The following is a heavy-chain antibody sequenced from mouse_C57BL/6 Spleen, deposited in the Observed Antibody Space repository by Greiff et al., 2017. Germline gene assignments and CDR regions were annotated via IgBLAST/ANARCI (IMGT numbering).Heavy chain of an antibody. V-gene: IGHV1-18*01. Sequence: VQLQQSGPELVKPGASVKIPCKASGYTFTDYNMDWVKQSHGKSLEWIGDINPNNGGTIYNQKFKGKATLTVDKSSSTAYMERRSLTSEDTADYYGARDYYGSSFEGAYWGQGTLVTVSA. CDR3: ARDYYGSSFEGAY. CDR2: INPNNGGT. CDR1: GYTFTDYN. J-gene: IGHJ3*01. D-gene: IGHD1-1*01.